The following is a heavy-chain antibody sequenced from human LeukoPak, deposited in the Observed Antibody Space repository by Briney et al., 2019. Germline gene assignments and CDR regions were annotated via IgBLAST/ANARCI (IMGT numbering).Heavy chain of an antibody. CDR3: ASAVEEGTPNFDY. J-gene: IGHJ4*02. V-gene: IGHV1-69*02. D-gene: IGHD3-10*01. CDR2: IIPILGIA. Sequence: SVKVSCKASGGTFSSYTISWVRQAPGQGLEWMGRIIPILGIANYAQKFQGRVTITADKSTSTAYMELSSLRTEDTAVYYCASAVEEGTPNFDYWGQGTPVTVSS. CDR1: GGTFSSYT.